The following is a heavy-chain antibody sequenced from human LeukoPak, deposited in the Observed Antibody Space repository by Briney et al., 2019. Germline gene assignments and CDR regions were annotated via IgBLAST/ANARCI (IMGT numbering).Heavy chain of an antibody. J-gene: IGHJ4*02. CDR2: ISSNGGST. D-gene: IGHD2-2*02. Sequence: GGSLRLSCAASGFIFSSYAMHWVRQAPGKGLEYVSAISSNGGSTYYANSVKGRFTISRDNSKNTLYLQMGRLSAEDMAVYYCARLFSEIVVVPGAILMDYWGQGTLVSVSS. CDR1: GFIFSSYA. V-gene: IGHV3-64*01. CDR3: ARLFSEIVVVPGAILMDY.